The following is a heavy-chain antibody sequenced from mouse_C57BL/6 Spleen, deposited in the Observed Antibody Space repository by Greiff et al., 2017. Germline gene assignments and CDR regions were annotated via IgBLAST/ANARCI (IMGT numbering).Heavy chain of an antibody. J-gene: IGHJ2*01. CDR3: AREDGRGLDFDY. CDR1: GFTFSSYA. CDR2: ISDGGSYT. Sequence: EVKVEESGGGLVKPGGSLKLSCAASGFTFSSYAMSWVRQTPEKRLEWVATISDGGSYTYYPDNVKGRFTISRDNAKNNLYLQMSHLKSEDTAMYYCAREDGRGLDFDYWGQGTTLTVSS. D-gene: IGHD1-1*01. V-gene: IGHV5-4*01.